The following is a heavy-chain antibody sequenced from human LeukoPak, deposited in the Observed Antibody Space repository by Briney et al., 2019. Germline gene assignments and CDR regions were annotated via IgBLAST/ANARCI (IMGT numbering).Heavy chain of an antibody. CDR3: ASRDGSYGY. V-gene: IGHV3-48*03. D-gene: IGHD1-26*01. CDR1: GFTFSSYE. CDR2: ISSSGSTI. Sequence: GGSLRLSCAASGFTFSSYEMNWVRLAPGKGLEWVSYISSSGSTIYYADSVKGRFTISRDNARSSLYLQMNSLRAEDTAVYYCASRDGSYGYWGQGTLVTVSS. J-gene: IGHJ4*02.